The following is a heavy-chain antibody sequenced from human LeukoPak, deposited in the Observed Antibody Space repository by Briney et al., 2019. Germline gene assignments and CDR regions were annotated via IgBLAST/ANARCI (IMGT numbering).Heavy chain of an antibody. Sequence: GASVKVSCKASGYTFTNYAVNWVRQAPGQGLEWMGWINTNTGNPTYAQGFTGRFVFSLDTSVSTAYLRINSLKAEDTAVYYCAREGRSGSSWFLANWGQGVLVTVSS. CDR2: INTNTGNP. CDR1: GYTFTNYA. CDR3: AREGRSGSSWFLAN. J-gene: IGHJ4*02. V-gene: IGHV7-4-1*02. D-gene: IGHD6-13*01.